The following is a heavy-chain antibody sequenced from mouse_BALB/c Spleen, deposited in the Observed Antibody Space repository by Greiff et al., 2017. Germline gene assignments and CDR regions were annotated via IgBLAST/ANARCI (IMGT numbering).Heavy chain of an antibody. Sequence: VQGVESGAELAKPGASVKMSCKASGYTFTSYWMHWVKQRPGQGLEWIGYINPSTGYTEYNQKFKDKATLTADKSSSTAYMQLSSLTSEDSAVYYCARWYFDVWGAGTTVTVSS. V-gene: IGHV1-7*01. CDR3: ARWYFDV. J-gene: IGHJ1*01. CDR1: GYTFTSYW. CDR2: INPSTGYT.